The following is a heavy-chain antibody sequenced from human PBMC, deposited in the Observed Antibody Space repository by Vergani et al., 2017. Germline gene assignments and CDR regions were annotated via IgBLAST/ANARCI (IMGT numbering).Heavy chain of an antibody. CDR1: GGSISSYYW. D-gene: IGHD3-10*01. J-gene: IGHJ4*02. CDR2: IYCDDDK. Sequence: QESGPGLVKPSETLSLTCTVSGGSISSYYWSWIRQPPGKGLEWLALIYCDDDKRYSPSLTRRLTLTKDHSKNQVVLTMTNMDPLDTATYYCAHGDYGSGSWADYFDYWGQGTLVTVSS. V-gene: IGHV2-5*08. CDR3: AHGDYGSGSWADYFDY.